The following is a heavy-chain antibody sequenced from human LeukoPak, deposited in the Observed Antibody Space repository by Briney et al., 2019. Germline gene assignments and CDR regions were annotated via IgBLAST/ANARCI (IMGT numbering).Heavy chain of an antibody. CDR2: ISDSGGST. Sequence: GESLRLSCSASGFPFSSYAMHWVRQAPGKGLEYVSAISDSGGSTYYADSVRGRFTISRDNSKNTLYLQMSSLRAEDTAVYFCVRGYSFGPYGMDVWGQGTTVTVSS. V-gene: IGHV3-64D*09. CDR1: GFPFSSYA. CDR3: VRGYSFGPYGMDV. J-gene: IGHJ6*02. D-gene: IGHD2-15*01.